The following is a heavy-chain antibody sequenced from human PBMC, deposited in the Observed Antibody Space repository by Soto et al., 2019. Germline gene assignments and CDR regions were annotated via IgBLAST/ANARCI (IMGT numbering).Heavy chain of an antibody. Sequence: ASVKVSCQSSGYTFSSCAISWVLQAPGQGLEWMGGIIPIFGTANYAQKFQGRVTITADESTSTAYMELSSLRSEDTAVYYCARDSFRSGFDYWGQGTLVTVSS. V-gene: IGHV1-69*13. CDR1: GYTFSSCA. D-gene: IGHD3-22*01. CDR2: IIPIFGTA. CDR3: ARDSFRSGFDY. J-gene: IGHJ4*02.